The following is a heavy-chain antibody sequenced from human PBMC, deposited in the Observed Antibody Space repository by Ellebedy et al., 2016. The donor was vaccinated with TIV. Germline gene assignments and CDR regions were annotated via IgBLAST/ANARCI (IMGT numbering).Heavy chain of an antibody. D-gene: IGHD6-25*01. CDR3: ARQRGGDALVT. V-gene: IGHV4-59*08. J-gene: IGHJ3*02. CDR2: ILHSGDT. CDR1: GASINLNH. Sequence: SETLFLTXNVSGASINLNHWSWIRQPPGKGLEWIGNILHSGDTNYNPSLKGRASISVDTPKNQVFLTLSSVTAAETAVYFCARQRGGDALVTWGQGTLVTVSS.